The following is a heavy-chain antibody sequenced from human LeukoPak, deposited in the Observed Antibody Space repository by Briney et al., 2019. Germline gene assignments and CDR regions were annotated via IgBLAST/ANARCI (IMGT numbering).Heavy chain of an antibody. V-gene: IGHV4-34*01. CDR3: ARDLNYYDSSGSHFDY. J-gene: IGHJ4*02. CDR2: INHTGST. D-gene: IGHD3-22*01. CDR1: GGSFSGYY. Sequence: PSETLSLTCAVYGGSFSGYYWSWIRQPPGKGLEWIGEINHTGSTNYNPSLKSRVTISVDTSKNQFSLNLSSVTAADTAVYYCARDLNYYDSSGSHFDYWGQGTLVTVSS.